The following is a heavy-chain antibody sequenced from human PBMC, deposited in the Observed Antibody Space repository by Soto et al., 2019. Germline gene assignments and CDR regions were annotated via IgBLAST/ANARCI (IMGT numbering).Heavy chain of an antibody. CDR3: ARDSYGPRGFFDY. CDR1: GYTFTTYG. D-gene: IGHD5-18*01. Sequence: QVQLVQSGAEVKKPGASLRVSCKASGYTFTTYGVSWVRQAPGQGLEWMGWISAYNGNTNYAQKIQGRVTMTTDTSKSTVYMALRGRGSDDTAVYYCARDSYGPRGFFDYWGQGTLVTVSS. J-gene: IGHJ4*02. V-gene: IGHV1-18*01. CDR2: ISAYNGNT.